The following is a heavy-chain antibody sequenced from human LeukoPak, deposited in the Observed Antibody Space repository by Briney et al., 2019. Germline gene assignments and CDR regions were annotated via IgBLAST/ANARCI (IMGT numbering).Heavy chain of an antibody. CDR2: ISWNSGSI. CDR3: AREAHYDSSGFDY. V-gene: IGHV3-9*01. CDR1: GFTFDDYA. D-gene: IGHD3-22*01. J-gene: IGHJ4*02. Sequence: GGSLRLSCAASGFTFDDYAMHWVRQAPGKGLEWVSGISWNSGSIGYADSVKGRFTISRDNAKNSLYLQMNSLRAEDTAVYYCAREAHYDSSGFDYWGQGTLVTVSS.